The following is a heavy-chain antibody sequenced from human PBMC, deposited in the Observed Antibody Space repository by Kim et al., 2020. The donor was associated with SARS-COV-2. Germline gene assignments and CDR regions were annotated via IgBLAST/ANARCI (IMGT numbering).Heavy chain of an antibody. CDR3: ARHNMWELLRAWFDP. D-gene: IGHD1-26*01. CDR2: IYYSGST. J-gene: IGHJ5*02. CDR1: GGSISSSSYY. Sequence: SETLSLTCTVSGGSISSSSYYWGWIRQPPGKGLEWIGSIYYSGSTYYNPSLKSRVTISVDTSKNQFSLKLSSVTAADTAVYHCARHNMWELLRAWFDPWGQGTMVTVSS. V-gene: IGHV4-39*01.